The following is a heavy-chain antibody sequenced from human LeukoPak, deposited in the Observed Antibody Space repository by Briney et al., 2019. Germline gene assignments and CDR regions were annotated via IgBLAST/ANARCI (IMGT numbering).Heavy chain of an antibody. CDR2: INPNSGGT. V-gene: IGHV1-2*02. D-gene: IGHD1-26*01. J-gene: IGHJ3*02. Sequence: ASVKVSCKASGYTFTGYYMHWVRQAPGQGLEWMGWINPNSGGTNYAQKFQGRVTMTRDTSISTAYMELSRLRSEDTAVYYCAREHSGSYPDAFDIWGQGTMVTVSS. CDR3: AREHSGSYPDAFDI. CDR1: GYTFTGYY.